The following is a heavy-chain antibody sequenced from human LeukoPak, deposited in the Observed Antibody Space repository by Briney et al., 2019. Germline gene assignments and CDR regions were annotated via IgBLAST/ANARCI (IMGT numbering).Heavy chain of an antibody. CDR1: GFTFSSYS. V-gene: IGHV3-21*01. CDR2: ISSSSSYI. D-gene: IGHD7-27*01. J-gene: IGHJ4*02. CDR3: ARALLLKLGIDN. Sequence: PGGSLRLSCAASGFTFSSYSMNWVRQAPGKGLEWVSSISSSSSYIYYADSVKGRFTISRDNAKNSLYLQMNSLRAADTAVYYCARALLLKLGIDNWGQGTLVTVSS.